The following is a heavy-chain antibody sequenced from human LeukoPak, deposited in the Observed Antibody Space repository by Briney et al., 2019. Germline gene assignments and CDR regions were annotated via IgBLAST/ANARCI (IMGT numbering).Heavy chain of an antibody. D-gene: IGHD2-2*01. J-gene: IGHJ5*02. CDR2: INPNSGGT. CDR1: GYTFTGYY. CDR3: ARYVVPAANNWFDP. V-gene: IGHV1-2*02. Sequence: ASVEVSCKASGYTFTGYYMHWVRQAPGQGLEWMGWINPNSGGTNYAQKFQGRVTMTRDTSISTAYMELSRLRSDDTAVYYCARYVVPAANNWFDPWGQGTLVTVSS.